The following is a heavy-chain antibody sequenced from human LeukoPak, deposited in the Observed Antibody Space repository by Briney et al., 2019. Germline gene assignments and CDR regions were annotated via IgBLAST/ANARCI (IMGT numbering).Heavy chain of an antibody. D-gene: IGHD3-22*01. CDR2: ISYDGSNK. Sequence: PGGSLRLSCAASGFTFSSYAMHWVRQAPGKGLEWVAVISYDGSNKYYADSVKGRFTISRDNSKNTLYLQMNSLRAEDTAVYYCAKDTTHYYDSSGTFDYWGQGTLVTVSS. V-gene: IGHV3-30-3*01. J-gene: IGHJ4*02. CDR1: GFTFSSYA. CDR3: AKDTTHYYDSSGTFDY.